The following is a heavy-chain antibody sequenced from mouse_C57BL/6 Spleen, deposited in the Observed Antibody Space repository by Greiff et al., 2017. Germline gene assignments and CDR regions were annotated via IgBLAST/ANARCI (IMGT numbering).Heavy chain of an antibody. J-gene: IGHJ3*01. V-gene: IGHV1-64*01. D-gene: IGHD3-2*02. CDR2: IHPNSGST. Sequence: QVQLQQPGAELVKPGASVKLSCKASGYTFTSYWMHWVKQRPGQGLEWIGMIHPNSGSTNYNEKFKSKVTLTVDKSSSTAYMQLSSLTSEDSAVYYCARGDSSGYGAYWGQGTLVTVSA. CDR3: ARGDSSGYGAY. CDR1: GYTFTSYW.